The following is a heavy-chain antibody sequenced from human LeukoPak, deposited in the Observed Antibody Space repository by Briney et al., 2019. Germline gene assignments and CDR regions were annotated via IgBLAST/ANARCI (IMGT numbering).Heavy chain of an antibody. CDR1: GFTFSSYS. J-gene: IGHJ3*02. V-gene: IGHV3-21*01. CDR3: ARDAAGIDAFDI. D-gene: IGHD6-25*01. CDR2: ISSSSSYI. Sequence: GGSLRLSCAASGFTFSSYSMNWVRQAPGKGVEWVSSISSSSSYIYYADSVKGRFTISRDNSKNTLYLQMNTLRVDDTAVYYCARDAAGIDAFDIWGQGTMVTVSS.